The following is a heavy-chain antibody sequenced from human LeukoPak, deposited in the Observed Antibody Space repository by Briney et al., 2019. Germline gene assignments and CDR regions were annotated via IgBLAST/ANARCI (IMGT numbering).Heavy chain of an antibody. CDR2: MNPNSGNT. V-gene: IGHV1-8*01. Sequence: ASVKVSCKASGYTFTSYDINWVRQATGQGLEWMGWMNPNSGNTGYAQKFQGRVTMTTDTSISTAFMELSSLRPDDTAVYYCARIKEFSSSYEYFQHWGQGTLVTVSS. J-gene: IGHJ1*01. CDR3: ARIKEFSSSYEYFQH. CDR1: GYTFTSYD. D-gene: IGHD6-6*01.